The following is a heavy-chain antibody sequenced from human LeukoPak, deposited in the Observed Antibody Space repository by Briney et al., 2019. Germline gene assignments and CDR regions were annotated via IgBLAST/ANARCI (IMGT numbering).Heavy chain of an antibody. Sequence: PETLSLTCAVYGGSFSGYYWSWIRQPPGKGLEWIGEINHSGSTNCNPSLKSRVTISVDTSKNQFSLKLSSVTAADTAVYYCARGLYEPVGEHDYWGQGTLVTVSS. V-gene: IGHV4-34*01. CDR1: GGSFSGYY. D-gene: IGHD1-26*01. CDR3: ARGLYEPVGEHDY. J-gene: IGHJ4*02. CDR2: INHSGST.